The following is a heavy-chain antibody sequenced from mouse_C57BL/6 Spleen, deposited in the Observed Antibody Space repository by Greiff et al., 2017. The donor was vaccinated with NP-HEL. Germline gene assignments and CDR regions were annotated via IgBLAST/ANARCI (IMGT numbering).Heavy chain of an antibody. J-gene: IGHJ3*01. V-gene: IGHV1-82*01. Sequence: QVQLQQSGPELVKPGASVKISCKASGYAFSSSWMNWVKQRPGKGLEWIGRIYPGDGDTNYNGKFKGKATLTADKSSSTAYMQLSSLTSEDSAVYFCARNYYGRAWFAYWGQGTLVTVSA. CDR3: ARNYYGRAWFAY. CDR2: IYPGDGDT. CDR1: GYAFSSSW. D-gene: IGHD1-1*01.